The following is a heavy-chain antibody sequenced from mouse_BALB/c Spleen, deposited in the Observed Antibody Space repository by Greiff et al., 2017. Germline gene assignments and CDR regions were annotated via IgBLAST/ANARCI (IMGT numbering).Heavy chain of an antibody. CDR1: GFAFSSYD. V-gene: IGHV5-12-1*01. CDR2: ISSGGGST. J-gene: IGHJ1*01. D-gene: IGHD1-1*01. Sequence: DVKLVESGGGLVKPGGSLKLSCAASGFAFSSYDMSWVRQTPEKRLEWVAYISSGGGSTYYPDTVKGRFTISRDNAKNTLYLQMSSLKSEDTAMYYCARITTVVAKWYFDVWGAGTTVTVSS. CDR3: ARITTVVAKWYFDV.